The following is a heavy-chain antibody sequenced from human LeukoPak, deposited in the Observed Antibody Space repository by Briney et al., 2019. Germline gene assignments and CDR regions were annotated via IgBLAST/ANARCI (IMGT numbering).Heavy chain of an antibody. V-gene: IGHV3-48*03. CDR2: ISNGGSRT. D-gene: IGHD2-2*01. CDR1: EFTFNSYD. CDR3: ARRYCSSTSCTMDV. J-gene: IGHJ6*04. Sequence: PGGSLRLSCAASEFTFNSYDMNWVRQAPGKGLEWVSYISNGGSRTYYADSVKGRFTISRDNAKNSLYLQMNSLRAEDTAIYYCARRYCSSTSCTMDVWGKGTTVTVSP.